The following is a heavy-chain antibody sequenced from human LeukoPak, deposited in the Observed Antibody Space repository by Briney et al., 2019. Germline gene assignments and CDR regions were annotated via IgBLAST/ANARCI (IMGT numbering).Heavy chain of an antibody. Sequence: AASVKVSCKTSGYTFTSHGINWLRQAPGQGLEWMGWISAYNGNTNYAQKLQGRVTMTTDKSTSTAYMELRSLRSDDTAVYYCARVVSYSSSPHSFDYWGQGTLVTVSS. CDR1: GYTFTSHG. CDR2: ISAYNGNT. CDR3: ARVVSYSSSPHSFDY. V-gene: IGHV1-18*01. D-gene: IGHD6-6*01. J-gene: IGHJ4*02.